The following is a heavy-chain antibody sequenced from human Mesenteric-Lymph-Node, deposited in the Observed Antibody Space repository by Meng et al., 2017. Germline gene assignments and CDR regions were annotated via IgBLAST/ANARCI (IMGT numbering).Heavy chain of an antibody. D-gene: IGHD3-3*01. V-gene: IGHV1-69*06. CDR1: RGTFSSYA. J-gene: IGHJ4*02. CDR2: IIPIFGTA. CDR3: ARSHVLRFLEWLTLDY. Sequence: QVRLGQSWAEVKEPGSSGKVSCKGSRGTFSSYAISWVRQAPGQGLEWMGGIIPIFGTANYAQKFQGRVTITADKSTSTAYMELSSLRSEDTAVYYCARSHVLRFLEWLTLDYWGQGTLVTVSS.